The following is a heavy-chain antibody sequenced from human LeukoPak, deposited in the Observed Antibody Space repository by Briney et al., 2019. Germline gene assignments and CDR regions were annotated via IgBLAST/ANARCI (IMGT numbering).Heavy chain of an antibody. CDR3: ARELYSKWLTPGGGGCWFDP. V-gene: IGHV1-69*04. D-gene: IGHD2-8*01. CDR1: GGTFSSYA. J-gene: IGHJ5*02. CDR2: IIPILGIA. Sequence: GASVKVSCKASGGTFSSYAISWVRQAPGQGLEWMGRIIPILGIANYAQKFQGRVTITADKSTSTAYMELSSLRSEDTAVYYCARELYSKWLTPGGGGCWFDPWGQGTLVTVSS.